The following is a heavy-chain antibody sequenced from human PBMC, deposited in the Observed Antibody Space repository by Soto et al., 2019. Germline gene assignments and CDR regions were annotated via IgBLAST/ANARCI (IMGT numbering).Heavy chain of an antibody. CDR2: INPNSGGT. CDR1: GYTFTGYY. D-gene: IGHD3-22*01. V-gene: IGHV1-2*02. J-gene: IGHJ3*02. CDR3: ARAGDNYYDSSGYPGLAFDI. Sequence: ASVKVSCKASGYTFTGYYMHWVRQAPGQGLEWMGWINPNSGGTNYAQKFQGRVTMTRDTSISTAYMELSRLRSDDTAVYYCARAGDNYYDSSGYPGLAFDIWGQGSIVTVSS.